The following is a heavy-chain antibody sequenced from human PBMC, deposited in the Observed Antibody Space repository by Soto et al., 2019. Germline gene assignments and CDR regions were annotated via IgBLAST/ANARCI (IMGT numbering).Heavy chain of an antibody. CDR3: AKGSYCSGASCSHQYFYYMDV. J-gene: IGHJ6*03. Sequence: PGGSLRLSCAASGFSFSTFAMSWVRQPPGKGLEWVSVVSVSGDTTYYTDSVKGRFTISRDNSKNTLYLQMNSLGFEDTAVYYCAKGSYCSGASCSHQYFYYMDVWGKGTTVTVSS. D-gene: IGHD2-15*01. CDR2: VSVSGDTT. V-gene: IGHV3-23*01. CDR1: GFSFSTFA.